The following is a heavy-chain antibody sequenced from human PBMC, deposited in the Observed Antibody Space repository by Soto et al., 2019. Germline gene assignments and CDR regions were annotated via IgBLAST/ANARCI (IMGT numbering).Heavy chain of an antibody. CDR2: ISSSSTSI. CDR1: GFTFSSYT. J-gene: IGHJ4*02. CDR3: ARTMYYYGSGTSFDY. Sequence: PGGSLRLSCAASGFTFSSYTMNWVRQAPGKGLEWFSSISSSSTSIYYADSVKGRFTISRDNAKNSLYLQMNSLRAEDTAVYYCARTMYYYGSGTSFDYWGQGTLVTVSS. D-gene: IGHD3-10*01. V-gene: IGHV3-48*01.